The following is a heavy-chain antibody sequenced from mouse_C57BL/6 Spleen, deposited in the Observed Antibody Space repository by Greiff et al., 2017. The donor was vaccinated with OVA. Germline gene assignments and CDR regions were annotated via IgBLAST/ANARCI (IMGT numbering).Heavy chain of an antibody. J-gene: IGHJ3*01. CDR3: ARGEGAY. CDR2: ISYDGSN. Sequence: ESGPGLVKPSQSLSLTCSVTGYSITSGYYWNWIRQFPGNKLEWMGYISYDGSNNYNPSLKNRISITRDTSKNQFFLKLNSVTTEDTATYYCARGEGAYWGQGTLVTVSA. CDR1: GYSITSGYY. V-gene: IGHV3-6*01.